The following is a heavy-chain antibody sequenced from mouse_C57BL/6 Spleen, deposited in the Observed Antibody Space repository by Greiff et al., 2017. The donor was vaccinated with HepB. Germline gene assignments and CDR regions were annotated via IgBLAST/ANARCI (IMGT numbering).Heavy chain of an antibody. D-gene: IGHD3-2*02. CDR2: INPSNGGT. J-gene: IGHJ4*01. V-gene: IGHV1-53*01. Sequence: QVQLQQPGTELVKPGASVKLSCKASGYTFTSYWMHWVKQRPGQGLEWIGNINPSNGGTNYNEKFKSKGTLTVDKSSSTAYMQLSSLTSEDSAVYYCARLGSSGLYAMDYWGQGTSVTVSS. CDR1: GYTFTSYW. CDR3: ARLGSSGLYAMDY.